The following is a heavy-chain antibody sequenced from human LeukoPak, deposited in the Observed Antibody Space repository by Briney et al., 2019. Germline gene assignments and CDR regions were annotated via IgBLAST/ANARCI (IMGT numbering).Heavy chain of an antibody. CDR1: GFTFSAYA. Sequence: GGSLRLSCAASGFTFSAYAIHWVRQAPGKGLEWVAVISYDGSNKFYADSVKGRFTISRDNSKNTLYLQMNSLRAEDTAVYYCASQGSGYDSPIDHWGQGTLVTVSS. V-gene: IGHV3-30*04. J-gene: IGHJ4*02. CDR2: ISYDGSNK. D-gene: IGHD5-12*01. CDR3: ASQGSGYDSPIDH.